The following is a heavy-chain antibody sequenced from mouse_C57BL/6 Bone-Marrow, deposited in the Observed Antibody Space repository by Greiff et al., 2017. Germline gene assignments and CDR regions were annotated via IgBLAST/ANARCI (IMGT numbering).Heavy chain of an antibody. D-gene: IGHD1-1*01. CDR2: IYPSDSET. J-gene: IGHJ1*03. Sequence: VQLQQPGAELVRPGSSVKLSCKASGYTFTSYWMDWVKQRPGQGLEWIGNIYPSDSETHYNQKFKDKATLTVDKSSSTAYMQLSSLTSEDSAVYYCARRGITTVVARWYFDVWGTGTTVTVSS. CDR1: GYTFTSYW. V-gene: IGHV1-61*01. CDR3: ARRGITTVVARWYFDV.